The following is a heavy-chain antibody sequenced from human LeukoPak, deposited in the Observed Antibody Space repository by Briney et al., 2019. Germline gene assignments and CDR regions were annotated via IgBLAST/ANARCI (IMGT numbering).Heavy chain of an antibody. CDR2: ISGSGGST. CDR3: AKDIKVQYDYDSSGY. J-gene: IGHJ4*02. V-gene: IGHV3-23*01. Sequence: GGSLRLSCAASGFTFSSYAMIWLRQAPGQGLVWVSAISGSGGSTYYADSVKGRFTISRDNSKNTLYLQMNSLRAEETVVYYCAKDIKVQYDYDSSGYWGQGTLVTVSS. D-gene: IGHD3-22*01. CDR1: GFTFSSYA.